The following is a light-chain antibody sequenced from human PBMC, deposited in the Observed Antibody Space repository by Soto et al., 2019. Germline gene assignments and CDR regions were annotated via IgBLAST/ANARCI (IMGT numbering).Light chain of an antibody. CDR2: DAS. J-gene: IGKJ4*01. CDR1: QSISTY. Sequence: EIVLTQSPATLSLSPGERATLSCRASQSISTYLAWYQQKPGQAPRLLIYDASKRATGIPARFSGSGSGTDFTLNISSLEPEDFAVYYCQNRGNWPPPFGGGTKVEIK. CDR3: QNRGNWPPP. V-gene: IGKV3-11*01.